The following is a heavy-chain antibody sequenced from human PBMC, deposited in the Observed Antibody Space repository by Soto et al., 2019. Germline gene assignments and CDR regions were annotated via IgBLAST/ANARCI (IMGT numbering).Heavy chain of an antibody. D-gene: IGHD3-10*01. CDR2: ISYDGSNK. CDR3: ARDADRYGSGRSPLDY. Sequence: PGGSLRLSCAASGFTFSSYAMHWVRQAPGKGLEWVAVISYDGSNKYYADSVKGRFTISRDNSKNTLYLQMNSLRAEDTAVYYCARDADRYGSGRSPLDYWGQGTLVTVSS. J-gene: IGHJ4*02. CDR1: GFTFSSYA. V-gene: IGHV3-30-3*01.